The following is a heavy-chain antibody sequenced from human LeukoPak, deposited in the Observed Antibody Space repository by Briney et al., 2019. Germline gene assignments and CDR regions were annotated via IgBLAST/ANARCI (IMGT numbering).Heavy chain of an antibody. J-gene: IGHJ5*01. V-gene: IGHV1-2*06. D-gene: IGHD3/OR15-3a*01. CDR3: AQNGLPLITDSDASWFDS. Sequence: GASVKVSCTASTSTLNGYYIHWLRQAPGQGLEWMGRINPNSGDTKFAQRLQGRVTMTRDTTITIVYMDLSRLTSDDTAIYYCAQNGLPLITDSDASWFDSWGQGTLVTVSS. CDR1: TSTLNGYY. CDR2: INPNSGDT.